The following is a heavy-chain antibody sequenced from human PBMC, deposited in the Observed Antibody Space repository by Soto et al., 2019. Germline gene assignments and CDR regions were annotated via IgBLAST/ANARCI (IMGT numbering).Heavy chain of an antibody. D-gene: IGHD2-15*01. CDR1: GGSISSYY. J-gene: IGHJ1*01. Sequence: SETLSLTCTLSGGSISSYYWSWIRQPPGKGLEWIGYIYYSGSTNYNPSLKSRVTISVDTSKNQFSLKLSSVTAADTAVYSCGRRWRRRLDLRGQVTLGTV. CDR2: IYYSGST. V-gene: IGHV4-59*01. CDR3: GRRWRRRLDL.